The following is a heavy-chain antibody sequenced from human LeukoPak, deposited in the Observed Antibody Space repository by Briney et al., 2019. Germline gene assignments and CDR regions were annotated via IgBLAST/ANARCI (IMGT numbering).Heavy chain of an antibody. CDR1: GFTFSSYA. Sequence: GGSLRLSCAASGFTFSSYAMSWVRQAPGKGLEWVSAISGSGGSTYYADSVKGRFTISRDNSKNTLYLQMNSLRAEDTAVYYCAKVGTEALDDYVWGSHRYTVTYYFDYWGQGTLVTVSS. CDR2: ISGSGGST. D-gene: IGHD3-16*02. V-gene: IGHV3-23*01. CDR3: AKVGTEALDDYVWGSHRYTVTYYFDY. J-gene: IGHJ4*02.